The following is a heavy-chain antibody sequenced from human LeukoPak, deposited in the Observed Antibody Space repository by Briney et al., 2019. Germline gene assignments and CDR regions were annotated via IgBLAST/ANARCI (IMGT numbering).Heavy chain of an antibody. V-gene: IGHV3-23*05. D-gene: IGHD3-22*01. CDR1: GFTFSSYA. CDR2: ITDNGNTT. J-gene: IGHJ4*02. Sequence: GGSLRLSCAASGFTFSSYAMNWVRLSAGKGLEWVSAITDNGNTTYYADSVKGRFTISRDNSKNTLYLQMNSLRAEDTAVYYCAKHDSSGYLYYFDYWGQGTLVTVSS. CDR3: AKHDSSGYLYYFDY.